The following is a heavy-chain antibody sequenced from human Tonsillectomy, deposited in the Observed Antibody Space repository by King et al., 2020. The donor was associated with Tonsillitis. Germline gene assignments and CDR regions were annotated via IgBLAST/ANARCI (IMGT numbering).Heavy chain of an antibody. J-gene: IGHJ3*02. CDR3: AIWTYYYNSGGAFDI. CDR2: VNRSGGST. CDR1: GFTFTSYA. Sequence: VQLVESGGGLVQPGGSLRLSCAASGFTFTSYAMSWVRQAPGRGLEWVSTVNRSGGSTYYADSVKGRFTISRDNSKNTLYLLMNSLRAEDTAVYSCAIWTYYYNSGGAFDIWGQGTVVTVSS. D-gene: IGHD3-10*01. V-gene: IGHV3-23*04.